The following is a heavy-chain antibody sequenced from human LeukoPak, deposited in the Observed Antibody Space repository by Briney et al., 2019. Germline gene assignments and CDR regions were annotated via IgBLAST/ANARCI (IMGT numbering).Heavy chain of an antibody. CDR3: ARVISSGWENNWFDP. CDR2: INHSGST. V-gene: IGHV4-34*01. Sequence: SETLSLTCAVYGGSFSGYYWSWIRQPPGKGLEWIGEINHSGSTNYNPSLKSRVTISVATSKNQFSLRLSSVTAADTAMYYCARVISSGWENNWFDPWGQGTLVTVSS. D-gene: IGHD6-19*01. J-gene: IGHJ5*02. CDR1: GGSFSGYY.